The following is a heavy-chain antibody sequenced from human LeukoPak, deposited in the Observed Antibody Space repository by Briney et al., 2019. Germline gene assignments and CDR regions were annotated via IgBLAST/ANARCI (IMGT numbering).Heavy chain of an antibody. CDR1: GYTFTGYY. Sequence: PKASVKVSCKASGYTFTGYYMHWVRQAPGQGLEWMGWINPNSGGTNYAQKFQGRVTMTRDTSISTAYMELSRLRSDDTAVYYCAFSRDGYNYGFDYWGQGTLVTVSS. CDR2: INPNSGGT. CDR3: AFSRDGYNYGFDY. V-gene: IGHV1-2*02. D-gene: IGHD5-24*01. J-gene: IGHJ4*02.